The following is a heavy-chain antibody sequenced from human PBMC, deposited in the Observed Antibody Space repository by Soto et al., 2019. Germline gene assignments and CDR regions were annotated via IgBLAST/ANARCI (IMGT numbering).Heavy chain of an antibody. V-gene: IGHV3-15*01. J-gene: IGHJ3*02. Sequence: EVQLVESGGGLVKPGGSLRLCCAASGFTFTNAWMSWVRRAPGKGLEWVGHIKSKSHGGTTDYAAPVKGRFTISRDDSKNTLYLQMDSLKTEDTAVYYCATEECTGGGCDVRNAFDSWGQGAMVTVSS. CDR2: IKSKSHGGTT. D-gene: IGHD2-8*02. CDR3: ATEECTGGGCDVRNAFDS. CDR1: GFTFTNAW.